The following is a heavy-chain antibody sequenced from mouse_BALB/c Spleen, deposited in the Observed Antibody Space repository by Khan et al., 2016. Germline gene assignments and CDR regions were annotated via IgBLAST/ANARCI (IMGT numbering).Heavy chain of an antibody. V-gene: IGHV3-1*02. CDR3: ARDYHYEVYYAMDF. CDR2: IRHSGST. J-gene: IGHJ4*01. Sequence: EVQLQESGPDLVKPSQSLSLTCTVTGYSISSGYSWHWIRQFPGNKLEWMGCIRHSGSTNYHPSLKSRISITRYTSQNHFFLQLKPVTSEDTATYYCARDYHYEVYYAMDFWAQGTSVTVSS. D-gene: IGHD1-1*01. CDR1: GYSISSGYS.